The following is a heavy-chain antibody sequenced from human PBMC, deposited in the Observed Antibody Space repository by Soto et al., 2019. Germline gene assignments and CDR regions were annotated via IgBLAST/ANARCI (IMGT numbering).Heavy chain of an antibody. V-gene: IGHV4-34*01. CDR3: ARAVTIFGVVTNFQH. CDR2: INHSGST. D-gene: IGHD3-3*01. Sequence: SETLSLTCAVYGGSFSGYYWSWIRQPPGKGLEWIGEINHSGSTNYNPSLKSRVTISVDTSKNQFSLKLSSVTAADTAVYYCARAVTIFGVVTNFQHWGQGTLVTLSS. J-gene: IGHJ1*01. CDR1: GGSFSGYY.